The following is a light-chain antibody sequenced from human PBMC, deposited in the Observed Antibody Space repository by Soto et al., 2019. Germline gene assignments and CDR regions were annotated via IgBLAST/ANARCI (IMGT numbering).Light chain of an antibody. V-gene: IGLV2-14*03. CDR1: SSDFGDFNY. CDR3: TSYTTSITYV. Sequence: QSVLTQPASVSGTPGQPITISCTGTSSDFGDFNYVFWYQQHPGKAPKLLIYDVSNRPSGVSNRFSGSKSGDTASLTISGLQAEDEADYYCTSYTTSITYVFGTGTKVTVL. J-gene: IGLJ1*01. CDR2: DVS.